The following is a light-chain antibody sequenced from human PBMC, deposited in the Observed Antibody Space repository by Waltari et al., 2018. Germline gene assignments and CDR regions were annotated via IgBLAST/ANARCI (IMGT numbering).Light chain of an antibody. J-gene: IGKJ4*01. CDR3: QQYYSTSLT. Sequence: DIVMTQSPVSLAVSLGERATINCQPSQSVLYSSNNKNYLAWYQQKPGQPPKLLISWAATRESGVPDRFSGSGSGTAFTLAISSLQAEDVAVYFCQQYYSTSLTFGGGTKVEIK. CDR1: QSVLYSSNNKNY. CDR2: WAA. V-gene: IGKV4-1*01.